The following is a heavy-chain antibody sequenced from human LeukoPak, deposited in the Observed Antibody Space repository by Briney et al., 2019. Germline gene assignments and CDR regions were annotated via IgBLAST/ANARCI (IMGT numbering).Heavy chain of an antibody. V-gene: IGHV4-59*01. CDR2: IYYSGST. Sequence: SETLSLTCTVSGGSISSYYWSWTRQPPGKGLEWIGYIYYSGSTNYNPSLKSRVTISVATSKNQFSLKLSSVTAADTAVYYCARDRERYFDWLPTYDYYGMDVWGQGTTVTVSS. CDR3: ARDRERYFDWLPTYDYYGMDV. J-gene: IGHJ6*02. D-gene: IGHD3-9*01. CDR1: GGSISSYY.